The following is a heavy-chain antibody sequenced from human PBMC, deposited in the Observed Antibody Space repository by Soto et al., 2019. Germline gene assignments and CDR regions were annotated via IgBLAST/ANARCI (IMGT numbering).Heavy chain of an antibody. CDR1: GFTFSTYA. CDR3: AHPRGYGVFDAYDI. J-gene: IGHJ3*02. D-gene: IGHD4-17*01. Sequence: GGSLRLSCVASGFTFSTYAMSWVRQAPWKGLEWVSALTPSGGETYYADSVKGRFTISRDNSMNALYLQMNSLRIEDTAVYYCAHPRGYGVFDAYDIWGQGTMVTVSS. V-gene: IGHV3-23*01. CDR2: LTPSGGET.